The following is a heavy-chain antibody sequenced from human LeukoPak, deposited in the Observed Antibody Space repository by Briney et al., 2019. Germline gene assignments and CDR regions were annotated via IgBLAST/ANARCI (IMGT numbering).Heavy chain of an antibody. V-gene: IGHV4-59*01. CDR2: IYYSGST. CDR3: ARSTAALVMIFDY. Sequence: SETPSLTCTVSGGSISSYYWSWIRQPPGKGLEWIGYIYYSGSTNYNPSLKSRVTISVDTSKNQFSLKLSSVTAADTAVYYCARSTAALVMIFDYWGQGTLVTVSS. CDR1: GGSISSYY. D-gene: IGHD6-6*01. J-gene: IGHJ4*02.